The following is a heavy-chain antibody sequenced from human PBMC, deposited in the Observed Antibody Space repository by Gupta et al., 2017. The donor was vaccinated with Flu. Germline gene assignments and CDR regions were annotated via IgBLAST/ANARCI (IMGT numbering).Heavy chain of an antibody. CDR3: AREFIVVVPAAMPQNYYYYGMDV. J-gene: IGHJ6*02. V-gene: IGHV1-69*06. CDR1: GGTFSSYA. Sequence: QVQLVQSGAEVKKPGSSVKVSCKASGGTFSSYAISWVRQAPGQGLEWMGGIIPSFGTANYAQKFQGRVTITADKSTSTAYMELSSLRSEDTAVYYCAREFIVVVPAAMPQNYYYYGMDVWGQGTTVTVSS. CDR2: IIPSFGTA. D-gene: IGHD2-2*01.